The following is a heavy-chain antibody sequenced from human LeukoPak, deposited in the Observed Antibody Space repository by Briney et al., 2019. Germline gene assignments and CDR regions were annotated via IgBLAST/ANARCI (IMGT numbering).Heavy chain of an antibody. V-gene: IGHV3-21*01. CDR3: ARESNYDSSGYNY. CDR1: GFTVSSNY. D-gene: IGHD3-22*01. Sequence: GGSLRLSCAASGFTVSSNYMSWVRQAPGKGLEWVSSISSSSSYIYYADSVKGRFTISRDNAKNSLYLQMNSLRAEDTAVYYCARESNYDSSGYNYWGQGTLVTVSS. CDR2: ISSSSSYI. J-gene: IGHJ4*02.